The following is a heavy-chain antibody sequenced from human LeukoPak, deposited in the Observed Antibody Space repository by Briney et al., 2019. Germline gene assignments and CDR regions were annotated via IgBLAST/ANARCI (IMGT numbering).Heavy chain of an antibody. CDR2: ISGSGGST. J-gene: IGHJ5*02. CDR3: AKDKYSSSSGWFDP. CDR1: GFTFSSYA. Sequence: PGGSLRLSCAASGFTFSSYAMSWVRQAPGKGLGWVSAISGSGGSTYYADSVKGRFTISRDNSKNTLYPQMNSLRAEDTAVYYCAKDKYSSSSGWFDPWGQGTLVTVSS. D-gene: IGHD6-6*01. V-gene: IGHV3-23*01.